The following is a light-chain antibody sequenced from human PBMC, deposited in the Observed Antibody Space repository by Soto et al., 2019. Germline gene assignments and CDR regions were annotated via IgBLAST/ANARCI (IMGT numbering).Light chain of an antibody. J-gene: IGLJ3*02. CDR2: RNN. CDR3: SALDDSLSAWV. Sequence: QSVLTQPPSASGTPGQRVTISCSGSSSKIGSNYAYWYQQLPGTAPKLLIYRNNERPSGVPDRFSGSKSGTSASLAISGLRSGDEADYYCSALDDSLSAWVFGGGTKLTVL. V-gene: IGLV1-47*01. CDR1: SSKIGSNY.